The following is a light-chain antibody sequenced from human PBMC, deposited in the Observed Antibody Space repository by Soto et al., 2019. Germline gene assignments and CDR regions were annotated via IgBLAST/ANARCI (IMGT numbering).Light chain of an antibody. CDR3: QQYNNSPRYT. CDR2: GAS. Sequence: EIVMTQSPATLSVSPGERATLSCRASQSVSSNLAWYQQKPGQAPRLLIYGASTRATGIPARFSGSGSGTEFTLTISSLQSEDFAVYYCQQYNNSPRYTFRQATKLEIK. CDR1: QSVSSN. J-gene: IGKJ2*01. V-gene: IGKV3-15*01.